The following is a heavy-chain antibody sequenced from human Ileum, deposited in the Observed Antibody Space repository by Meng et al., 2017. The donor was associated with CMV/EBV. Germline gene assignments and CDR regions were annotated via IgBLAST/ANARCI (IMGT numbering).Heavy chain of an antibody. D-gene: IGHD1-26*01. V-gene: IGHV4-4*07. CDR1: GGSVNNYY. Sequence: QLQESGPGLVKPSETLSPTCTVSGGSVNNYYWSWIRQSAGKGLEWIGRFYSSDTYNYHPSLDSRVTMSLDTSKNQFSLNLRSVTAADTATYYCARGPGASTREGFDYWGLGTLVTVSS. CDR2: FYSSDTY. J-gene: IGHJ4*02. CDR3: ARGPGASTREGFDY.